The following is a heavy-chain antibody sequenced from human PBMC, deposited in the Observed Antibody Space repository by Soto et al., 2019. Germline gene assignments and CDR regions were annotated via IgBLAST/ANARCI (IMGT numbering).Heavy chain of an antibody. J-gene: IGHJ4*02. Sequence: PSETLSLTCTVSGGSVSSGSYYWSWIRQPPGKGLEWIGYIYYSGSTNYNPSLKSRVTISVDTSKNQFSLKLSSVTAADTAVYYCARTEGDGFFDYWGQGTLGTV. D-gene: IGHD1-26*01. V-gene: IGHV4-61*01. CDR1: GGSVSSGSYY. CDR3: ARTEGDGFFDY. CDR2: IYYSGST.